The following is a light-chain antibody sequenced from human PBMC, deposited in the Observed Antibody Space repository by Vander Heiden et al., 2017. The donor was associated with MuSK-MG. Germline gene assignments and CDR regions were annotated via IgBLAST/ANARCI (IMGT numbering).Light chain of an antibody. J-gene: IGLJ1*01. V-gene: IGLV1-40*01. Sequence: QSVLTQPPSVSGAPGQRVTISCTGSSSNIGAGYDVHWSQPLPGTAPKLLIYANTNRPSGVPDRFSGSKSGTAAALAITGLQAEDEADYYCQSYDSSLSTYVFGTGTKVTVL. CDR1: SSNIGAGYD. CDR2: ANT. CDR3: QSYDSSLSTYV.